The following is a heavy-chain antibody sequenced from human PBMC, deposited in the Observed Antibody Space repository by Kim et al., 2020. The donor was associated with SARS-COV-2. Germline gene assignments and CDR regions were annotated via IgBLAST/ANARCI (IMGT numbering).Heavy chain of an antibody. CDR3: ASFPHLQLWLPPIDY. Sequence: GGSLRLSCAASGFTFSDYYMSWIRQAPGKGLEWVSYISSSGSTIYYADSVKGRFTISRDNAKNSLYLQMNSLRAEDTAVYYCASFPHLQLWLPPIDYWGQGTLVTVSS. V-gene: IGHV3-11*04. CDR2: ISSSGSTI. CDR1: GFTFSDYY. D-gene: IGHD5-18*01. J-gene: IGHJ4*02.